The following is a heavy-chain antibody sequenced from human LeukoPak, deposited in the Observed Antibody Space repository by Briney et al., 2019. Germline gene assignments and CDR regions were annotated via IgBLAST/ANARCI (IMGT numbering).Heavy chain of an antibody. CDR2: IIPIFGTA. CDR3: ARGRATVTNDAFDI. CDR1: GGTFSSYA. V-gene: IGHV1-69*05. D-gene: IGHD4-17*01. Sequence: SVKVSCKASGGTFSSYAISRVRQAPGQGLEWMGGIIPIFGTANYAQKFQGRVTITTDESTSTAYMELSSLRSEDTAVYYCARGRATVTNDAFDIWGQGTMVTVSS. J-gene: IGHJ3*02.